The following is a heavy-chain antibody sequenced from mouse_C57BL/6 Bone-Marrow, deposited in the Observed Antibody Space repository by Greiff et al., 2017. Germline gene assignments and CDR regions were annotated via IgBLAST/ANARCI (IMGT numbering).Heavy chain of an antibody. CDR1: GYTFTDYY. CDR3: ASEGDYYGA. CDR2: INPYNGGT. V-gene: IGHV1-19*01. J-gene: IGHJ3*01. D-gene: IGHD1-1*01. Sequence: EVQLQQPGAELVKPGASVKMSCKASGYTFTDYYMNWVKQSHGTSLEWIGVINPYNGGTSYNQKFKGKATLTVDKSSSTASMELNSLTSEESAVYYCASEGDYYGAWGQGTLVTVSA.